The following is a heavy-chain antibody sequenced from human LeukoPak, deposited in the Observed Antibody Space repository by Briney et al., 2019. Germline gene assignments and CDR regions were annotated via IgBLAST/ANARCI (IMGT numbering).Heavy chain of an antibody. Sequence: VKVSCRASGYTFTGYYMHWVRQAPGQGLEWMGWINPNSGGTNYAQKFQGWVTMTRDTSISTAYMELSRLRSDDTAVYYCARDGYCSSTSCYYGMDVWGQGTTVTVSS. CDR2: INPNSGGT. D-gene: IGHD2-2*03. CDR1: GYTFTGYY. CDR3: ARDGYCSSTSCYYGMDV. J-gene: IGHJ6*02. V-gene: IGHV1-2*04.